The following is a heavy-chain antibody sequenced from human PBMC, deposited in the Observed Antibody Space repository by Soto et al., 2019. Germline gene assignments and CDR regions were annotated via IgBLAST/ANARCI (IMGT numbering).Heavy chain of an antibody. CDR3: ARPYGDKIGYALDL. D-gene: IGHD4-17*01. CDR1: GFTFRIYA. J-gene: IGHJ3*01. V-gene: IGHV3-23*01. CDR2: ISDSADSA. Sequence: EVQLLESGGGLVQPGGSLRLSCAASGFTFRIYAMSWVRQVPGKGLEWVSTISDSADSAYYADSVKGRFTISRDNSKNTLYLQMNSLRAEDTAVYYCARPYGDKIGYALDLWGQGTTVTVSS.